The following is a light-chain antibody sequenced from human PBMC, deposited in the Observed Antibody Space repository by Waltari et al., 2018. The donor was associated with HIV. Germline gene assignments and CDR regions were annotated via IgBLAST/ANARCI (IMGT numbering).Light chain of an antibody. CDR3: QSYDSSLSGSAV. Sequence: QSVLTQPPSVSGAPGQRVTISCTGSSSNIGAGYDVHWYQQLPGTAPKLLIYGNSNRPSGVPDRVSGSKSGTSASLAITGLQAEDEADYYCQSYDSSLSGSAVFGGGTKLTVL. CDR1: SSNIGAGYD. V-gene: IGLV1-40*01. J-gene: IGLJ2*01. CDR2: GNS.